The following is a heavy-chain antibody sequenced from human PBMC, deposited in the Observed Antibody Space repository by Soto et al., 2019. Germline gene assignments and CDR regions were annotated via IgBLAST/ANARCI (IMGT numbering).Heavy chain of an antibody. CDR1: GGSFRGYY. D-gene: IGHD6-6*01. J-gene: IGHJ4*02. CDR2: INHSGST. Sequence: QVQLQQWGAGLLKPSETLSLTCAVYGGSFRGYYWSWIRQPPGKGLEWIGEINHSGSTNYNPSLKSRVTISVDTSKNQFSLKLSSVTAADTAVYYCARGQGSSSGDYFDYWGQGTLVTVSS. CDR3: ARGQGSSSGDYFDY. V-gene: IGHV4-34*01.